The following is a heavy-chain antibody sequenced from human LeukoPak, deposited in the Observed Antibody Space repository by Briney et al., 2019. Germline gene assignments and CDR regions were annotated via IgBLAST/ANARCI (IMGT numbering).Heavy chain of an antibody. D-gene: IGHD3-16*02. V-gene: IGHV3-23*01. CDR2: ISGSGGGT. Sequence: GGSLRLSCAASGFTFSSYALSWVRQAPGKGLEWVSAISGSGGGTYYADSVKGRFTISRDNSKNTLYLQMNSLRAEDTAVYYCAKDSYVWGSYRYWFDYWGQGTLVTVSS. CDR1: GFTFSSYA. J-gene: IGHJ4*02. CDR3: AKDSYVWGSYRYWFDY.